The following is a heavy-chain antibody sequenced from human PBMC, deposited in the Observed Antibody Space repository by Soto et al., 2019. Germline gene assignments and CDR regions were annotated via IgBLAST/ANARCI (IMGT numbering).Heavy chain of an antibody. CDR1: GFSLSTSGVG. D-gene: IGHD4-17*01. CDR3: AHRNYGDYKVDNWFDP. J-gene: IGHJ5*02. CDR2: IYWDDDK. V-gene: IGHV2-5*02. Sequence: QITLKESGPTLVKPTQTLTLTCTFSGFSLSTSGVGVGWIRQPPGKALEWLALIYWDDDKRYSPSLKNRLTITKDTFKNQVVLTMTNMDPVDTATYFCAHRNYGDYKVDNWFDPWGQGTLVTVSS.